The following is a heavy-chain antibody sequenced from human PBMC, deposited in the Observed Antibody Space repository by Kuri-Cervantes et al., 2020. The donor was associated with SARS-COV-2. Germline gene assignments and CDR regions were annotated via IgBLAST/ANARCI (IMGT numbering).Heavy chain of an antibody. CDR1: GFTFSSYA. V-gene: IGHV3-21*01. CDR3: ARGFKQSNGVDY. J-gene: IGHJ4*02. Sequence: GESLKISCAASGFTFSSYAMSWVRQAPGKGLEWVSSISSSSSYIYYADSVKGRFTISRDNAKNSLYLQMNSLRAEDTAVYYCARGFKQSNGVDYWGQGTLVTVSS. CDR2: ISSSSSYI. D-gene: IGHD2-8*01.